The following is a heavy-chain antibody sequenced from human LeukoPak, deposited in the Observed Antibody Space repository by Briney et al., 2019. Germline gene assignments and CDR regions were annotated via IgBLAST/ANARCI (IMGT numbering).Heavy chain of an antibody. Sequence: PGRSLGLSCTASGFSFGDDAWSWFRQAPGRGLEFVSFIRKKGYGETTDYAASVRGRFTISRDDAKSTAYLQMNSLEIEDTALYYCSRGLHDYGDSNYYFDQWGRGTQVTVSS. J-gene: IGHJ4*02. CDR3: SRGLHDYGDSNYYFDQ. V-gene: IGHV3-49*03. D-gene: IGHD4-17*01. CDR1: GFSFGDDA. CDR2: IRKKGYGETT.